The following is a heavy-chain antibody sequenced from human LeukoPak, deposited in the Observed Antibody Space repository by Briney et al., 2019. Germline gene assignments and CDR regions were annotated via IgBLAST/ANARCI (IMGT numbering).Heavy chain of an antibody. J-gene: IGHJ4*02. V-gene: IGHV4-59*01. D-gene: IGHD6-19*01. Sequence: PSETLSLTCTVSGGSISSYYWSWIRQTPGKGLEWIGYIYYSGSTNYNPSLKSRVTISVDTSKNQFSLKLSSVTAADTAVYYCARSHHPYSSDFGSWGQGTLVTVSS. CDR2: IYYSGST. CDR1: GGSISSYY. CDR3: ARSHHPYSSDFGS.